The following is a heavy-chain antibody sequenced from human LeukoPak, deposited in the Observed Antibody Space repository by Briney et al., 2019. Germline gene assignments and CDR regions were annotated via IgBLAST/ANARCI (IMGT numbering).Heavy chain of an antibody. J-gene: IGHJ6*02. V-gene: IGHV3-48*01. Sequence: GGSLRLPCAASGFTFSSYSMNWVRQAPGKGLEWVSYISSSSSTIYYADSVKGRFTISRDNAKNSLYLQMNSLRAEDTAVYYCARDKTYCYGSGPSYYGMDVWGQGTTVTVSS. D-gene: IGHD3-10*01. CDR2: ISSSSSTI. CDR1: GFTFSSYS. CDR3: ARDKTYCYGSGPSYYGMDV.